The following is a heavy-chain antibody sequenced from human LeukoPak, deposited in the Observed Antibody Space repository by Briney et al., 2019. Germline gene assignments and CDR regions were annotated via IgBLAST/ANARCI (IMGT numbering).Heavy chain of an antibody. J-gene: IGHJ3*02. CDR1: GYTLTELS. CDR2: FDPEDGET. V-gene: IGHV1-24*01. Sequence: ASVKVSCKVSGYTLTELSMHWARQAPGKGLEWMGGFDPEDGETIYAQKFQGRVTMTADTSTDTAYMELSRLRSEDTAVYYCATEVMVRGYDAFDIWGQGTMVTVSS. CDR3: ATEVMVRGYDAFDI. D-gene: IGHD3-10*01.